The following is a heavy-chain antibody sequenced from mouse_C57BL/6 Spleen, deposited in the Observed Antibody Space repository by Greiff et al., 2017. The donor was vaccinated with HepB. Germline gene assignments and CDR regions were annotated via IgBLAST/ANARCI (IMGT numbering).Heavy chain of an antibody. CDR2: FYPGCGSI. CDR3: ARHEDRTPNGSSLFAY. V-gene: IGHV1-62-2*01. D-gene: IGHD1-1*01. J-gene: IGHJ3*01. Sequence: QVQLKQSGAELVKPGASVKLSCKASGYTFTEYTIHWVKQRSGQGLEWIGWFYPGCGSIKYNEKFKDKATLTADKSSSTVYMELSRLTSEDSAVYFCARHEDRTPNGSSLFAYWGQGTLVTVSA. CDR1: GYTFTEYT.